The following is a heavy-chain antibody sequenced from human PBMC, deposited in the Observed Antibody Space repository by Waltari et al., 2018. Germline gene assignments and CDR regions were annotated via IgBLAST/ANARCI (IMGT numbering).Heavy chain of an antibody. V-gene: IGHV3-74*01. D-gene: IGHD1-20*01. CDR2: INGDVTTT. CDR3: ARLTVVSNNDY. J-gene: IGHJ4*02. Sequence: EVQLVESGGGLVQPGGSLRLSCAASGFTFSSYWMHWVRQAPGKGLVWVSGINGDVTTTKYADSVKGRFTISRDNAKNTLYLQMNSLRAEDTAVYYCARLTVVSNNDYWGQGTLVTVSS. CDR1: GFTFSSYW.